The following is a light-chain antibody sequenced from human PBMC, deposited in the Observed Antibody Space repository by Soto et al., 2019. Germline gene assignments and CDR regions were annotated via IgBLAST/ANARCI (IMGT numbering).Light chain of an antibody. CDR1: SSDVGGYGH. Sequence: QSVLTQPRSVSGSPGQSVTISCTGTSSDVGGYGHVSWYQQYPDRAPKLLIYNVNNRPSGVPDRFSGSKSGNTASLTISGLQIDDEADYYCCSYAGASGYVFGIGTKVTVL. J-gene: IGLJ1*01. V-gene: IGLV2-11*01. CDR3: CSYAGASGYV. CDR2: NVN.